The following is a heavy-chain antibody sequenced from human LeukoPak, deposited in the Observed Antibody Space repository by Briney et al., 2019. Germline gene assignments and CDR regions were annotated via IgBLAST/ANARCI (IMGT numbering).Heavy chain of an antibody. J-gene: IGHJ5*02. Sequence: PGGSLRLSCAASGFTFSGYAIHWVRQAPGKGLECVAVISYDGTNKYYTDSVKGRFTISRDNSKNTLFLQMNSLRAEDTALYYCARDQYNYDGHDYSTPDWFDPWGQGTLVTVSS. CDR2: ISYDGTNK. D-gene: IGHD3-22*01. CDR1: GFTFSGYA. CDR3: ARDQYNYDGHDYSTPDWFDP. V-gene: IGHV3-30*04.